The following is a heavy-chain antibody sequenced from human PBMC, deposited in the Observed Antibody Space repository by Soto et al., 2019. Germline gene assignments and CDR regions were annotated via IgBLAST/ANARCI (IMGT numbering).Heavy chain of an antibody. CDR2: IYYSGST. V-gene: IGHV4-31*03. Sequence: SETLSLTCTVSGGSISSGGYYWSWIRQHPGKGLEWIGYIYYSGSTYYNPSLKSRVTISVDTSKNQFSLKLSSVTAADTAVYYCARSKVLMAYAQSDYWGQGTLVTVSS. J-gene: IGHJ4*02. CDR1: GGSISSGGYY. CDR3: ARSKVLMAYAQSDY. D-gene: IGHD2-8*01.